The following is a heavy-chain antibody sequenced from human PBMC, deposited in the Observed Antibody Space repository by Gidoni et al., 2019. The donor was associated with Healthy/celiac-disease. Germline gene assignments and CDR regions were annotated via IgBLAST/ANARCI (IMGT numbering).Heavy chain of an antibody. Sequence: QVQLQQWGAGLLKPSETLSLTCAVYGGSFSGYYWSWIRQPPGTGLEWIGEINHSGSTNYNPSLKSRVTISVDTSKNQFSLKLSSVTAADTAVYYCARGGAARESSYYYYYYGMDVWGQGTTVTVSS. CDR3: ARGGAARESSYYYYYYGMDV. D-gene: IGHD3-10*01. CDR1: GGSFSGYY. V-gene: IGHV4-34*01. CDR2: INHSGST. J-gene: IGHJ6*02.